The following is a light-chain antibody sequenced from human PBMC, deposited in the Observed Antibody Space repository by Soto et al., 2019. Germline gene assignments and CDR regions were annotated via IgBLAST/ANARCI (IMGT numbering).Light chain of an antibody. J-gene: IGLJ2*01. V-gene: IGLV2-8*01. Sequence: QSVLTQPPSASGSPGQSVTISCTGTSSDVGGYNYVSWYQQHPGKAPKLMIYEVSKRPSGVPDRFSGSKSGNTASLTVSGLQAEDEADYYCSSYAGSNNPHVVFGGGTKLTGL. CDR1: SSDVGGYNY. CDR3: SSYAGSNNPHVV. CDR2: EVS.